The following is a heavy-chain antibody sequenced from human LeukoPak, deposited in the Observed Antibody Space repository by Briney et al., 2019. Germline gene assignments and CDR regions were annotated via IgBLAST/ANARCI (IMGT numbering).Heavy chain of an antibody. CDR3: AHRRPPWAFGDYFVF. CDR1: GISLTTRGVG. J-gene: IGHJ4*02. V-gene: IGHV2-5*01. Sequence: SGPTLVKPTQTLTLTCTFSGISLTTRGVGVGWIRQPPGKALEWLALIYWNDNERYSASLKSRLTITKDISKNQVVLTMTNMDPVDTATYYCAHRRPPWAFGDYFVFWGQGTLVSVSS. CDR2: IYWNDNE. D-gene: IGHD3-16*01.